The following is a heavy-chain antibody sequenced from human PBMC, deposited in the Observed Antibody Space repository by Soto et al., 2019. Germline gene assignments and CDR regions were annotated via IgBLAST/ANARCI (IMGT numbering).Heavy chain of an antibody. Sequence: QVQLQESGPGLVKPSETLSLTCTVSGGSISTYYWSWLRQPPGKGLEWIGYVFHSGTTSYNPSLQSRVTISVDPSTNQFSLRLSSVTAADTAVYYCARDRRVERFGDPSPFYYYYYMDVWGKGTTVTVSS. CDR3: ARDRRVERFGDPSPFYYYYYMDV. CDR2: VFHSGTT. J-gene: IGHJ6*03. CDR1: GGSISTYY. D-gene: IGHD3-10*01. V-gene: IGHV4-59*01.